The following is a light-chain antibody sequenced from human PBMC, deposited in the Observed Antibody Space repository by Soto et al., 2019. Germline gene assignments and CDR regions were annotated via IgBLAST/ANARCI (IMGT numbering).Light chain of an antibody. CDR2: DAS. V-gene: IGKV3-20*01. CDR1: QSVSSY. J-gene: IGKJ1*01. Sequence: EIVVTQSPATLSLSPGERATLSCRTSQSVSSYLAWYQQKPGQAPRLLLYDASNRATGIPARFSGSGSGTDFTLTISRLEPEDFAVYYCQQYGSSPWTFGQGTKVDI. CDR3: QQYGSSPWT.